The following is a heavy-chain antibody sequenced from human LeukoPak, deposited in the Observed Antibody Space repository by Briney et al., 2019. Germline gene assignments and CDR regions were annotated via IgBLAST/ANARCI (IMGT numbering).Heavy chain of an antibody. D-gene: IGHD3-10*01. V-gene: IGHV3-23*01. Sequence: GGSLRLSCAVSGITLSNYGMSWVRQVPGKGLEWVSGISGSGGNTYYADSVKGRFTISRDNSKNTLYLQMNSLRAEGTAVYFCAKRGVVIRVFLVGFHKEASYFDSWGQGALVTVSS. J-gene: IGHJ4*02. CDR1: GITLSNYG. CDR2: ISGSGGNT. CDR3: AKRGVVIRVFLVGFHKEASYFDS.